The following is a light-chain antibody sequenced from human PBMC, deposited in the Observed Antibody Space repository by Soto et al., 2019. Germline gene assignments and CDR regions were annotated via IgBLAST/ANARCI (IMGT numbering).Light chain of an antibody. Sequence: QSVLPQPPSLSGAPGQRVTISCPGSSSNIGAGYDVHWYQQLPGTAPKLLIYGNSNRPSGVPDRFSGSKSGTSASLAITGLQAEDEADYYCQSYDSSLSGYVFGTGTKVTVL. J-gene: IGLJ1*01. CDR1: SSNIGAGYD. CDR2: GNS. CDR3: QSYDSSLSGYV. V-gene: IGLV1-40*01.